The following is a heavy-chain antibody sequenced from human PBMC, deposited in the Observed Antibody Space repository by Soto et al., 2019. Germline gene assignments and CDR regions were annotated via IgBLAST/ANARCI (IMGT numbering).Heavy chain of an antibody. CDR2: ISYSGST. CDR3: ARGTMDIVALFDY. D-gene: IGHD5-12*01. V-gene: IGHV4-39*07. J-gene: IGHJ4*02. CDR1: GGSISSIYY. Sequence: PSETLSLTCSVSGGSISSIYYWGWIRQSPGKGLEWIRSISYSGSTYYNPSLKSRVTISVDTSKNQFSLKLSSVTAADTAVYYCARGTMDIVALFDYWGQGTLVTVSS.